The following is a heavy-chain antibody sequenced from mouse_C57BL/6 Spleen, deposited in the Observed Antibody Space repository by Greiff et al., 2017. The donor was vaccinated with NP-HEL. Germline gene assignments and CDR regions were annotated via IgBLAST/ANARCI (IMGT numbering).Heavy chain of an antibody. CDR2: IWSGGST. V-gene: IGHV2-4*01. D-gene: IGHD1-1*01. CDR1: GFSLTSYG. J-gene: IGHJ1*03. CDR3: AKNWGSSYWYFDV. Sequence: VQLQQSGPGLVQPSQSLSITCTVSGFSLTSYGVHWVRQPPGKGLEWLGVIWSGGSTDYYAAFISRLSIRKDNSKSQVFFKMHSLQADDTAIYYCAKNWGSSYWYFDVWGTGTTVTVSS.